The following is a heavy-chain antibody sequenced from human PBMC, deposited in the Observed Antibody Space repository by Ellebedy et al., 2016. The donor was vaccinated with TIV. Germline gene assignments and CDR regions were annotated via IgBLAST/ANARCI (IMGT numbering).Heavy chain of an antibody. V-gene: IGHV4-38-2*02. Sequence: SETLSLXXTVSGYSISSGYYWGWIRQPPGKGLEWIGSIYYSGSTYYNPSLKSRVTISVDTSKNQFSLKLSSVTAADTAVYYCLRWRTNSIAFDIWGQGTMVTVSS. CDR1: GYSISSGYY. J-gene: IGHJ3*02. CDR3: LRWRTNSIAFDI. D-gene: IGHD4-23*01. CDR2: IYYSGST.